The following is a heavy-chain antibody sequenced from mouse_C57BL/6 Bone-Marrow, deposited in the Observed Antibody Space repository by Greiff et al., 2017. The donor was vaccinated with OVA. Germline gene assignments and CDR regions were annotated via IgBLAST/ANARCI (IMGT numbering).Heavy chain of an antibody. J-gene: IGHJ3*01. V-gene: IGHV1-54*01. D-gene: IGHD2-2*01. Sequence: QVQLKQSGAELVRPGTSVKVSCKASGYAFTNYLIEWVKQRPGQGLEWIGVINPGSGGTNYNEKFKGKATLTADKSSSTAYMQLSSLTSEDSAVYFCARSYGYAWFAYWGQGTLVTVSA. CDR1: GYAFTNYL. CDR2: INPGSGGT. CDR3: ARSYGYAWFAY.